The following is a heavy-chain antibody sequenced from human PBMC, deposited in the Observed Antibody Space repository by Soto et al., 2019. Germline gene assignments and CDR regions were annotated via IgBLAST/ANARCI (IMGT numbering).Heavy chain of an antibody. CDR3: ARDDYSSTGRNSGFDY. D-gene: IGHD3-22*01. V-gene: IGHV3-30-3*01. Sequence: QVQLVESGGGVVQPGRSLRLSCAASGFIFRNYAMHWVRQVRQAPGKGLEWVAVISYDGSNQFYADSVKGRFTISRDDSKNTLYLQMNSLRADVTAVYYCARDDYSSTGRNSGFDYWGQGTLVTVSS. J-gene: IGHJ4*02. CDR2: ISYDGSNQ. CDR1: GFIFRNYA.